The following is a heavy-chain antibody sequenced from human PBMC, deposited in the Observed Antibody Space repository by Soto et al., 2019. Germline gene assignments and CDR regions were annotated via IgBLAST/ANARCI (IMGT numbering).Heavy chain of an antibody. D-gene: IGHD3-10*01. V-gene: IGHV4-39*01. CDR2: IYYSGST. J-gene: IGHJ6*02. CDR3: ARTSGQSFGYYYYGMDV. CDR1: GGSISSSSYY. Sequence: PSETLSLTCTVSGGSISSSSYYWGWIRQPPGKGLEWIGSIYYSGSTYYNPSLKSRVTLSVDTSKNQFSLKLSSVTAADTAVYYCARTSGQSFGYYYYGMDVWGQGTTVTVSS.